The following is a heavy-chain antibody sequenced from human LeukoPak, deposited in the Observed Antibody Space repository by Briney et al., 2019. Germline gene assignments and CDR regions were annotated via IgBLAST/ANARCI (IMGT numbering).Heavy chain of an antibody. CDR2: ISGSGGTT. CDR1: GFTFSTYA. J-gene: IGHJ2*01. D-gene: IGHD6-13*01. V-gene: IGHV3-23*01. CDR3: AKVPGGQQLALWYFDL. Sequence: GGSLRLSCAASGFTFSTYAMNWVRQAPGKGLEWVSFISGSGGTTYYADSVKGRFTITRDNSKNTLYLQMSSLRVEDTAVYYCAKVPGGQQLALWYFDLWGRGTLVTVSS.